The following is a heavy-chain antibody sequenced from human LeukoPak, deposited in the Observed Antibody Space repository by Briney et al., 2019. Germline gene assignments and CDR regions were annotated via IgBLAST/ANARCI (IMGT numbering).Heavy chain of an antibody. CDR1: GYTFTSYY. D-gene: IGHD3-3*01. CDR3: AREDWSGYLRSAYYYYGMDV. Sequence: ASVKVSCKASGYTFTSYYMHWVRQAPGQGLEWMGIINPSGGSTSYAQKFQGRVTMTRDTSTSTVYMELSSLRSEDTAVYYCAREDWSGYLRSAYYYYGMDVWGQGTTVTVSS. CDR2: INPSGGST. V-gene: IGHV1-46*01. J-gene: IGHJ6*02.